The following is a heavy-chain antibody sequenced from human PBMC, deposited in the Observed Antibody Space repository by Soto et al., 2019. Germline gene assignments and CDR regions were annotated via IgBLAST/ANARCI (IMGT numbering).Heavy chain of an antibody. Sequence: SVKVSCKASGGTFSSYAISWVRQAPGQGLEWMGGIIPIFGTANYAQKFQGRVTITADESTSTAYMELSSLRSEDTAVYYCARGLSGSGSYYNVNPYDYWGQGTLVTVSS. CDR2: IIPIFGTA. CDR3: ARGLSGSGSYYNVNPYDY. V-gene: IGHV1-69*13. CDR1: GGTFSSYA. D-gene: IGHD3-10*01. J-gene: IGHJ4*02.